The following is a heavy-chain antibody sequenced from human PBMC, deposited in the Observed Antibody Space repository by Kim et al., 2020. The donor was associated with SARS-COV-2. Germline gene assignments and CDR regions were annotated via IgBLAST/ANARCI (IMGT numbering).Heavy chain of an antibody. V-gene: IGHV3-30*02. D-gene: IGHD6-19*01. Sequence: CAAYVKSRFTISRDNSKNTLYLQMNSLRAEDTAMYYCAKEGGQQWLVFDYWGQGTLVTVSS. J-gene: IGHJ4*02. CDR3: AKEGGQQWLVFDY.